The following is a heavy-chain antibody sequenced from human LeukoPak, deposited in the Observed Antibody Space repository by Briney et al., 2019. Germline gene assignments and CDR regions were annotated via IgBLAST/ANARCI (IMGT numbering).Heavy chain of an antibody. Sequence: GGSLRLSCAASGFTFSNYAIHWVRQAPGKGVEWVAVISYDGSNKYYADSVKGRFTISRDNSKNTLYLQMNSLRAEDTAVYYCGRARGVMDAFDIWGQGTMVTVSS. J-gene: IGHJ3*02. D-gene: IGHD3-10*01. V-gene: IGHV3-30-3*01. CDR1: GFTFSNYA. CDR3: GRARGVMDAFDI. CDR2: ISYDGSNK.